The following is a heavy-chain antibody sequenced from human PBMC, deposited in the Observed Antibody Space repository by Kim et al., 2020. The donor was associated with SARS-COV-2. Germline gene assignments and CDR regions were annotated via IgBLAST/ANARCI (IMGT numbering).Heavy chain of an antibody. D-gene: IGHD2-15*01. V-gene: IGHV1-69*13. CDR2: IIPIFGTA. J-gene: IGHJ6*02. CDR1: GGTFSSYA. CDR3: ARAGWGCSGGSCYYYYGMDV. Sequence: SVKVSCKASGGTFSSYAISWVRQAPGQGLEWMGGIIPIFGTANYAQKFQGRVTITADESTSTAYMELSSLRSEDTAVYYCARAGWGCSGGSCYYYYGMDVWGQGTTVTVSS.